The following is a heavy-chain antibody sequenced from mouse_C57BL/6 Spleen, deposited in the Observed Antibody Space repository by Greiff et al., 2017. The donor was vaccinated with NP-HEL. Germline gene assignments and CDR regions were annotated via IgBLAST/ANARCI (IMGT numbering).Heavy chain of an antibody. Sequence: QVQLQQPGAELVRPGSSVKLSCKASGYTFTSYWMHWVKQRPIQGLEWIGNIDPSDSGTHYNQKFKDKATLTVDKSSSTAYMQLSSLTSEDSAVYYCARAGTRAWFAGWGKGTLVTV. CDR1: GYTFTSYW. CDR3: ARAGTRAWFAG. V-gene: IGHV1-52*01. CDR2: IDPSDSGT. J-gene: IGHJ3*01. D-gene: IGHD3-3*01.